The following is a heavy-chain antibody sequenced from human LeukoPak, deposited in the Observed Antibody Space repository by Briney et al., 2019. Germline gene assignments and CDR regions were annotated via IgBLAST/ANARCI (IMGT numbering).Heavy chain of an antibody. J-gene: IGHJ4*02. CDR2: INPTGGST. D-gene: IGHD6-19*01. CDR3: ARGYSSGWPDY. CDR1: GYTFPSYF. V-gene: IGHV1-46*01. Sequence: ASVKVSCKASGYTFPSYFMHWVRQAPGQGLEWMGIINPTGGSTTYAQKFQGRVTMTRDTSTSTVYMELSSLRSDDTAVYYCARGYSSGWPDYWGQGTLVTVSS.